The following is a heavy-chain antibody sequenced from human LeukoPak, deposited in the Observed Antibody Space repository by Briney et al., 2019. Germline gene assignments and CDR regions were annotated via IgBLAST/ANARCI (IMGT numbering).Heavy chain of an antibody. D-gene: IGHD1-14*01. V-gene: IGHV3-11*01. J-gene: IGHJ4*02. CDR2: INSAGNNI. CDR3: AKLGPAPVSVTIDY. CDR1: GFTFSDYF. Sequence: GGSLRLSCVASGFTFSDYFMSWIRQAPGKGLEWLSFINSAGNNIYYADSVKGRFTISRDNSKNTLYLQMNSLRAEDTAVYYCAKLGPAPVSVTIDYWGQGTLVTVSS.